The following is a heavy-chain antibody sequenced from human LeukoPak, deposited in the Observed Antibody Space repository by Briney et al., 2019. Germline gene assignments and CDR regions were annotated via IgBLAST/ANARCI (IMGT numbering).Heavy chain of an antibody. CDR3: ARALHGYFDY. V-gene: IGHV4-59*01. Sequence: SETLSLTCTVSGGSISSYYWSWIRQPPGKGLEWIGYIYYSGSTNYNPSLKSRVTISVDMSKNQFSLKLSSVTAADTAVYYCARALHGYFDYWGQGTLVTVSS. D-gene: IGHD2-21*02. CDR2: IYYSGST. CDR1: GGSISSYY. J-gene: IGHJ4*02.